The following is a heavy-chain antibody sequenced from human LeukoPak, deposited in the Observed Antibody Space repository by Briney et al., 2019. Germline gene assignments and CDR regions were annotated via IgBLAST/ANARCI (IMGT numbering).Heavy chain of an antibody. V-gene: IGHV1-2*02. D-gene: IGHD5-24*01. Sequence: GASVKVSCKASGYTFTGYYMHWVRQAPGQGLEWMGWINPNSGGTNYAQKFQGRVTMTRDTSTSTAYMELSRLRSDDTAVYYCEREMATTRDAFDIWGQGTMVTVSS. CDR2: INPNSGGT. CDR1: GYTFTGYY. CDR3: EREMATTRDAFDI. J-gene: IGHJ3*02.